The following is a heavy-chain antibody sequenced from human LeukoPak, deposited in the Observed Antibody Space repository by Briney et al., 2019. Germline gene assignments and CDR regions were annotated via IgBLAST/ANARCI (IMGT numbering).Heavy chain of an antibody. D-gene: IGHD2-15*01. CDR2: TSGSSGST. J-gene: IGHJ4*02. Sequence: GGSLRLSCAASGFTISSYAMTWVRQAPGKGLEWVSGTSGSSGSTYYAGSVKGRFTISRDNSKNTLYLQMNSLRVEDTAVYYCAKNGGSQCYSHLDSWGQGTLVTVSS. V-gene: IGHV3-23*01. CDR3: AKNGGSQCYSHLDS. CDR1: GFTISSYA.